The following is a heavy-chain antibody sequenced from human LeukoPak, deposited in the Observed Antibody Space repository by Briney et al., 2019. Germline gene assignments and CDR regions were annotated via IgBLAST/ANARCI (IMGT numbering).Heavy chain of an antibody. CDR3: ARDGLLCFGELLLSPEYYFDY. CDR2: INSDGSST. V-gene: IGHV3-74*01. D-gene: IGHD3-10*01. Sequence: GSLRLSCAASGFTFSSYWMHWVRQAPGKGLVWVSRINSDGSSTSYADSVKGRFTISRDNAKNTLYLQMNSLRAEDTAVYYCARDGLLCFGELLLSPEYYFDYWGQGTLVTVSS. J-gene: IGHJ4*02. CDR1: GFTFSSYW.